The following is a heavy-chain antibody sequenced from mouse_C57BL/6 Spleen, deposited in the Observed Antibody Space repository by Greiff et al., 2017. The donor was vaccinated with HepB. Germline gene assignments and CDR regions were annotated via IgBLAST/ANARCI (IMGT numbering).Heavy chain of an antibody. Sequence: EVQRVESGGGLVKPGGSLKLSCAASGFTFSSYAMSWVRQTPEKRLEWVATISDGGSYTYYPDNVKGRFTISRDNAKNNLYLQMSHLKSEDTAMYYCARDSGTWFADWGQGTLVTVSA. J-gene: IGHJ3*01. V-gene: IGHV5-4*01. CDR3: ARDSGTWFAD. CDR2: ISDGGSYT. CDR1: GFTFSSYA.